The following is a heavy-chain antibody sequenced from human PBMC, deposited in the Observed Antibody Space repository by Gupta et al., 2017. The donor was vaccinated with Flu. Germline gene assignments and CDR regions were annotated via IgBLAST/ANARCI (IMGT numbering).Heavy chain of an antibody. Sequence: QVQLQESGPGLVKASETLSLTCAVSGYSVSSGYYWGWIRQPPGKGLEWIGSISHSGTTYYNPARKSRVTMSIDMSKNQLSRRLRSVTAAETAVYYCARDPRGRGVPHFALGGRGTLVTVYS. J-gene: IGHJ2*01. CDR1: GYSVSSGYY. V-gene: IGHV4-38-2*02. CDR3: ARDPRGRGVPHFAL. D-gene: IGHD3-10*01. CDR2: ISHSGTT.